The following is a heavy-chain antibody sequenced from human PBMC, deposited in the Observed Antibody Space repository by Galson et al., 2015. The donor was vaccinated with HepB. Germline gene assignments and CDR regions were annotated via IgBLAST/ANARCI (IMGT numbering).Heavy chain of an antibody. J-gene: IGHJ4*02. Sequence: SLRLSCAASGFTFSSYSMNWVRQAPGKGLEWVSYISSSSSTIYYADSVKGRFTISRDNAKNSLSLQMNSLRAEDTAVYYCARAYGSSWYDYWGQGTLVTVSS. CDR3: ARAYGSSWYDY. D-gene: IGHD6-13*01. CDR2: ISSSSSTI. V-gene: IGHV3-48*01. CDR1: GFTFSSYS.